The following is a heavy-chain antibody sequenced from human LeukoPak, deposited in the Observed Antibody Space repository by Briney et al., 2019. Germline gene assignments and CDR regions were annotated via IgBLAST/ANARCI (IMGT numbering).Heavy chain of an antibody. CDR3: AKDTYYYYYMDV. CDR2: ISGSGGST. CDR1: GFTFSSYA. V-gene: IGHV3-23*01. J-gene: IGHJ6*03. Sequence: GGSLRLSCAASGFTFSSYAMSWVRQAPGKGLEWVSAISGSGGSTYYADSVKDRFTISRDNSKNTLYLQMNSLRAEDTAVYYCAKDTYYYYYMDVWGKGTTVTVSS.